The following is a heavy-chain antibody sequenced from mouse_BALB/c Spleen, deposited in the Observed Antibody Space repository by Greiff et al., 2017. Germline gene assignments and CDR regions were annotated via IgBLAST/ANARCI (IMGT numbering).Heavy chain of an antibody. V-gene: IGHV10-1*02. CDR3: VRQGVYYDYHYYAMDY. D-gene: IGHD2-4*01. Sequence: EVQLVESGGGLVQPKGSLKLSCAASGFTFNTYAMNWVRQAPGKGLEWVARIRSKSNNYATYYADSVKDRFTISRDDSQSMLYLQMNNLKTEDTAMYYCVRQGVYYDYHYYAMDYWGQGTSVTVSS. J-gene: IGHJ4*01. CDR2: IRSKSNNYAT. CDR1: GFTFNTYA.